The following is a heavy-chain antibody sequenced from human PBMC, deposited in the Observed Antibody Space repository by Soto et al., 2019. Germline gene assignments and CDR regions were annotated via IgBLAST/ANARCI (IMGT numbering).Heavy chain of an antibody. CDR2: IYYSGST. Sequence: TSETLSLTCTVSGGSISSYYWSWIRQPPGKGLEWIGYIYYSGSTNYNPSLKSRVTISVDTSKNQFSLKLSSVTAADTAVYYCASGGRYNFDYWGQGTLVTVSS. V-gene: IGHV4-59*01. J-gene: IGHJ4*02. CDR3: ASGGRYNFDY. D-gene: IGHD3-10*01. CDR1: GGSISSYY.